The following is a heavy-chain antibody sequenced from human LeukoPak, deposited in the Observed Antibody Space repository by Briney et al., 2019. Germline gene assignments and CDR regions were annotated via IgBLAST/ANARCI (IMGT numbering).Heavy chain of an antibody. CDR2: ISGSGSGGST. CDR1: GFTFSSSA. Sequence: GGSLRLSCAASGFTFSSSAMSWVRQAPGKGLEWVSSISGSGSGGSTYYADSVKGRFTISRDNAKNSLYLQMNSLRAEDTAVYYCARGEVYSSSWDYWGQGTLVTVSS. J-gene: IGHJ4*02. CDR3: ARGEVYSSSWDY. D-gene: IGHD6-13*01. V-gene: IGHV3-23*01.